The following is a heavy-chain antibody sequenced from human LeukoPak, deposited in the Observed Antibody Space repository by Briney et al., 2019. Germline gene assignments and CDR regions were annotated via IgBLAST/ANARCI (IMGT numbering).Heavy chain of an antibody. CDR3: ARDLEGWGD. V-gene: IGHV4-38-2*02. CDR1: GYSISSGYY. D-gene: IGHD7-27*01. J-gene: IGHJ4*02. CDR2: IYHSGST. Sequence: SETLSLTCAVSGYSISSGYYWGWIRQPPGKGLEWIGSIYHSGSTYYNPSLKSRVTISVDTSKNQFSLKLSSVTAAGTAVYYCARDLEGWGDWGQGTLVTASS.